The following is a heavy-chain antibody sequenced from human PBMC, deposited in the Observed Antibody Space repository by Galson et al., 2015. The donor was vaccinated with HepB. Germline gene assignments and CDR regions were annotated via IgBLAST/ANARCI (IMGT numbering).Heavy chain of an antibody. Sequence: QSGAEVKKPGESLKVSCKASGYSFTGYYIQWVRQAPGQGLEWMGWINPKSGGTNYAQKFQGRVTLTRDTSISTAYMELSRLRSDDTAVYYCARDRVPAANLWGGSHDAFDIWGQGTMVTVSS. D-gene: IGHD2-2*01. CDR3: ARDRVPAANLWGGSHDAFDI. CDR2: INPKSGGT. J-gene: IGHJ3*02. CDR1: GYSFTGYY. V-gene: IGHV1-2*02.